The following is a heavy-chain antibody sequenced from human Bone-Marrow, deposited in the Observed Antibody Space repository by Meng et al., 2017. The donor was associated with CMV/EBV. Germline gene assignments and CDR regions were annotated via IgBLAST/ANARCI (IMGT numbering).Heavy chain of an antibody. V-gene: IGHV3-11*01. CDR2: ITGGGSTI. CDR1: GYTFTGYY. CDR3: ARDPRNKGFDP. J-gene: IGHJ5*02. Sequence: SCKASGYTFTGYYMNWIRQAPGKGLEWLSYITGGGSTISYADSVKGRFTISRDNAQNSLYLQMDNLRAEDTAVYYCARDPRNKGFDPWGQGTLVTVSS.